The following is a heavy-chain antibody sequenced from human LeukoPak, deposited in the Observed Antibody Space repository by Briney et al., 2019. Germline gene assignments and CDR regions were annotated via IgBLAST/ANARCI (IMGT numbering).Heavy chain of an antibody. CDR3: ARSFKVDY. Sequence: GGSLRLSCAAPGFTFGFYRMTWVRQAPGKGLEWVATINQGGSEKYYVDSVKGRFTISRDYTRNLLFLQMNSLRVEDTAVYYCARSFKVDYWGQGTLVIVSS. J-gene: IGHJ4*02. CDR2: INQGGSEK. V-gene: IGHV3-7*03. CDR1: GFTFGFYR.